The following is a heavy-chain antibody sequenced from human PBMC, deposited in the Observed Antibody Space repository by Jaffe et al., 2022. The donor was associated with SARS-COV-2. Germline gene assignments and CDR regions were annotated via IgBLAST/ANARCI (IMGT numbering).Heavy chain of an antibody. J-gene: IGHJ4*02. CDR2: ISSSDDNI. Sequence: QVQLVESGGGLVKPGGSLRLSCAASGFTFSDYHMSWIRQTPGKGLEWVSYISSSDDNIHYAGSVEGRFTISRDNARNSVYLQMNSLRAEDTAVYYCATQRDWLRIYWGQGTQVTVSS. D-gene: IGHD2-21*01. V-gene: IGHV3-11*01. CDR1: GFTFSDYH. CDR3: ATQRDWLRIY.